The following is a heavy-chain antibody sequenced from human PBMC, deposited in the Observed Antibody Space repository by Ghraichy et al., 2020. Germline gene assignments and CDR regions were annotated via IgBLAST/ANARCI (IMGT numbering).Heavy chain of an antibody. D-gene: IGHD3-22*01. J-gene: IGHJ6*02. CDR2: TSYDGSNQ. V-gene: IGHV3-30*18. Sequence: GGSLRLSCAASGFTFSRYGMHWVRQAPGKGLEGVAVTSYDGSNQYYADSVKCRFTISRDNSKNTLYLQMNSLRAEDTAIYYCAKERDSSGYYSFRGDYYGMDVWGQGTTVTVSS. CDR3: AKERDSSGYYSFRGDYYGMDV. CDR1: GFTFSRYG.